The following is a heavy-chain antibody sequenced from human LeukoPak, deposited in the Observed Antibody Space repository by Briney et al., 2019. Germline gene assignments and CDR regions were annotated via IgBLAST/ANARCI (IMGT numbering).Heavy chain of an antibody. CDR1: GFTFSNFW. Sequence: GGSLRPSCAGSGFTFSNFWVHWVRQAPGKGLVWVARISTVGTRTDYADSVRGRFTISRDNAKNTIPLQMNSLTAEDTAVYYCVRSMSGTNDFWGQGTVVSVSS. CDR3: VRSMSGTNDF. D-gene: IGHD1-1*01. CDR2: ISTVGTRT. J-gene: IGHJ4*02. V-gene: IGHV3-74*01.